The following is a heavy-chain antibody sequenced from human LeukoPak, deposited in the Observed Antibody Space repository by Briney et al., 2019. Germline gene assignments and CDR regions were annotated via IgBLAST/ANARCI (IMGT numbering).Heavy chain of an antibody. CDR3: ARGPSITMVRGGQWYYYMDV. J-gene: IGHJ6*03. CDR2: ISHDGSNK. D-gene: IGHD3-10*01. Sequence: GSLRLSCAASGFIFSSYGMHWVRQAPGKGLEWVAVISHDGSNKYYADSVKGRFTISRDNSKNTLYLQMNSLRAEDTAVYYCARGPSITMVRGGQWYYYMDVWGKGTTVTISS. V-gene: IGHV3-30*03. CDR1: GFIFSSYG.